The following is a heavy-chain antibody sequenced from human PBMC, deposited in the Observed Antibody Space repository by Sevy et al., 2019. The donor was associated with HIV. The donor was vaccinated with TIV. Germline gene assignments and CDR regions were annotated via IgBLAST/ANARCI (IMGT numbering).Heavy chain of an antibody. CDR3: ARAQAYGLEDY. CDR1: GFTFSSYA. CDR2: ITNDGSNK. J-gene: IGHJ4*02. D-gene: IGHD3-3*01. Sequence: GGSLRLSCAASGFTFSSYAMHWVRQAPGKGLEWVAVITNDGSNKYYADSVKGRFTFSRDNSKNTLYLQMNSLRAEDTAEYYCARAQAYGLEDYWGQGTLVTVSS. V-gene: IGHV3-30*04.